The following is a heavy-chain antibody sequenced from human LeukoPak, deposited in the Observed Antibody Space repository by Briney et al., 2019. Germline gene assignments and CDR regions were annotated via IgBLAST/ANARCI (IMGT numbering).Heavy chain of an antibody. Sequence: TGGSLRLSCAASGFTFSSYWMHWVRQAPGKGLVWVSRINSDGSSTSYADSVKGRFTISRDNAKNTLYLQMNSLRAEDTAVYYCARDRWRSDYGDYYAYWGQGTLVTVSS. D-gene: IGHD4-17*01. CDR3: ARDRWRSDYGDYYAY. CDR1: GFTFSSYW. CDR2: INSDGSST. V-gene: IGHV3-74*01. J-gene: IGHJ4*02.